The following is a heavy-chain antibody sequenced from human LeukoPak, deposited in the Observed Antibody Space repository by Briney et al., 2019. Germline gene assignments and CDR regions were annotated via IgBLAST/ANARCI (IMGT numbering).Heavy chain of an antibody. Sequence: GGSLRLSCAASGFTLSNHAMIWVRQAPGKGLEWVSSISGSGAMTYYADSVKGRFTISGDNAMDRLYLQMNSLRADDTAVYYCVKDRVDGSGSQFDSWGQGSLVIVSS. CDR3: VKDRVDGSGSQFDS. CDR1: GFTLSNHA. D-gene: IGHD3-10*01. V-gene: IGHV3-23*01. CDR2: ISGSGAMT. J-gene: IGHJ4*02.